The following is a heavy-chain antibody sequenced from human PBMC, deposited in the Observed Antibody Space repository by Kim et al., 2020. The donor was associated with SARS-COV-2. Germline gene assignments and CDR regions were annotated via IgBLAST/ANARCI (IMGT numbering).Heavy chain of an antibody. Sequence: NNAQKLQGGVTMTTDTSTSTAYMGLRSLRSDDTAVYYCAREGSTDCCPLDNWGQGTLVTVSS. D-gene: IGHD2-2*01. CDR3: AREGSTDCCPLDN. V-gene: IGHV1-18*01. J-gene: IGHJ4*02.